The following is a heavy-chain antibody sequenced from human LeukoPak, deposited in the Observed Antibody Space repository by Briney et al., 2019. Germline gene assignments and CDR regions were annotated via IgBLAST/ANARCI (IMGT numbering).Heavy chain of an antibody. V-gene: IGHV1-2*02. D-gene: IGHD5-18*01. Sequence: GASVKVSCKASGYTFTGYYMHWVRQAPGQGLEWMGWINPNSGGTNYAQKFQGRVTMTRDTSISTAYMELSRLRSDDTAVYYCARDGSGYSYGYKPYYFDYWGQGTLVTVSS. J-gene: IGHJ4*02. CDR2: INPNSGGT. CDR3: ARDGSGYSYGYKPYYFDY. CDR1: GYTFTGYY.